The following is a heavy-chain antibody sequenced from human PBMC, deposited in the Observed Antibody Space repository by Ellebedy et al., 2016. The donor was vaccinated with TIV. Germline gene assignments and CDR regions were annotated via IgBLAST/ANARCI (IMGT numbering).Heavy chain of an antibody. CDR2: IFYSGST. Sequence: MPSETLSLTCNVHGGSLSRYFWTWIRQPPGKGLEWIGYIFYSGSTYYNLSLESRVTMSVDTSKNQFSLNLSSVTAADTAVYYCASRAVAGPFDYWGQGTLVTVSS. CDR1: GGSLSRYF. CDR3: ASRAVAGPFDY. J-gene: IGHJ4*02. V-gene: IGHV4-59*04. D-gene: IGHD6-19*01.